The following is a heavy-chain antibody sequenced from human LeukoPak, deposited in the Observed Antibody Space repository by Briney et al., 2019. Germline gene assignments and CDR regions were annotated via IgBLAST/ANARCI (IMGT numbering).Heavy chain of an antibody. CDR1: GFTFSNFA. Sequence: PGGSLRLSCAASGFTFSNFAMHWVRQAPGKGLEWVAFIRYDGSKKYYADSVKGRFTISRDNSKNTPYLQMNSLRAEDTAVYYCAKPGVRGVSFYYYMDVWGKGTTVTVSS. D-gene: IGHD3-10*01. V-gene: IGHV3-30*02. CDR2: IRYDGSKK. J-gene: IGHJ6*03. CDR3: AKPGVRGVSFYYYMDV.